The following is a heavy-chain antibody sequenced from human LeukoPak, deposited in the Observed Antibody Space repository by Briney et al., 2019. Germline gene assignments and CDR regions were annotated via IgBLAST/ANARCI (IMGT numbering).Heavy chain of an antibody. D-gene: IGHD3-16*01. CDR2: IKEDGSEK. V-gene: IGHV3-7*04. Sequence: GGSLRLSCADSGXTFSKYGVSWVRQAPGKGREWVARIKEDGSEKYYVDSVKGRFTISRDNTKNSMYLQMNSLRAEDTAVYYCARNGLIGFDYWGQGTLVTVSS. CDR1: GXTFSKYG. CDR3: ARNGLIGFDY. J-gene: IGHJ4*02.